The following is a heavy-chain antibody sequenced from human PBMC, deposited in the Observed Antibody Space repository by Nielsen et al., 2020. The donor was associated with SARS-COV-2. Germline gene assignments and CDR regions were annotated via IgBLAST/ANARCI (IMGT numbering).Heavy chain of an antibody. V-gene: IGHV1-8*01. CDR3: ARAVRAAAGSFSCYYYGMDV. D-gene: IGHD6-13*01. CDR2: MNPNSGNT. J-gene: IGHJ6*02. Sequence: ASVKVSCKASGYTFTSYDINWVRQATGQGLEWMGWMNPNSGNTGYAQKFQGRVTMTRNTSISTAYMELSSLRSEDTAVYYCARAVRAAAGSFSCYYYGMDVWGQGTTVTVSS. CDR1: GYTFTSYD.